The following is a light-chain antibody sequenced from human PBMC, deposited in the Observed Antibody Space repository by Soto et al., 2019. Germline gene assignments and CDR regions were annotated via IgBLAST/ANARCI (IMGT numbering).Light chain of an antibody. CDR2: GAS. J-gene: IGKJ5*01. CDR3: QQYGNSPIT. V-gene: IGKV3-20*01. CDR1: QSVRSRY. Sequence: EIVLTQSPGTLSLSPGERATLSCRASQSVRSRYLAWYQQKPGQAPRFLISGASSRATGIPDRFSGSGSGTDFTLTVSRLEPEDFALYYCQQYGNSPITFGQGTRLEIK.